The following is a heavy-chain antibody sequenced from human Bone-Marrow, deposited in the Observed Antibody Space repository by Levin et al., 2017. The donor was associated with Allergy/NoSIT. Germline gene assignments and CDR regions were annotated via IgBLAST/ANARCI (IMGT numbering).Heavy chain of an antibody. J-gene: IGHJ2*01. D-gene: IGHD3-22*01. CDR3: AADSGSGDYDSSGYSYWYFDL. CDR2: IVVGSGNT. Sequence: SVKVSCKASGFTFTSSAVQWVRQARGQRLEWIGWIVVGSGNTNYAQKFQERVTITRDMSTSTAYMELSSLRSEDTAVYYCAADSGSGDYDSSGYSYWYFDLWGRGTLVTVSS. CDR1: GFTFTSSA. V-gene: IGHV1-58*01.